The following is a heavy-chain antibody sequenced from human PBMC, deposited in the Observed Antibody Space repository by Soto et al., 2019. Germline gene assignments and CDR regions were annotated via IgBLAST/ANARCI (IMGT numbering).Heavy chain of an antibody. Sequence: ASVKVSCKASGYTFTGYYMHWVRHSPGQGLEWMGWINPNSGGTNYAQKFQGRVTMTRDTSISTAYMELSRLRSDDTAVYYCARVNVVVVAATREYYFDYWGQGTLVTV. D-gene: IGHD2-15*01. CDR3: ARVNVVVVAATREYYFDY. J-gene: IGHJ4*02. CDR1: GYTFTGYY. V-gene: IGHV1-2*02. CDR2: INPNSGGT.